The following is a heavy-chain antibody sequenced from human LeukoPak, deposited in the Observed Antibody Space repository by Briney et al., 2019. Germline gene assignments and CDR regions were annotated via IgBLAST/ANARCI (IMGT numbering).Heavy chain of an antibody. CDR2: ISTSSSYI. V-gene: IGHV3-11*06. Sequence: GGSLRLSCAASGFTFSDYYMSWIRQAPGKGLEWVSSISTSSSYIYYADSVKGRFTISRDNAKNSLYLQMNSLRAEDTAVFYCARHEYQRYCYGMDVWGQGTTVTVSS. D-gene: IGHD2-2*01. CDR1: GFTFSDYY. CDR3: ARHEYQRYCYGMDV. J-gene: IGHJ6*02.